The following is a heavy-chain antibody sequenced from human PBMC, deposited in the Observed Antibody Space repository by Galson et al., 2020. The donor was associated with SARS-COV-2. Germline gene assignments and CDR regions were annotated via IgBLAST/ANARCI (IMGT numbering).Heavy chain of an antibody. CDR1: GFSFSRYT. Sequence: GESLKTSCAASGFSFSRYTMHWVRQAPGKGLEWVSSISSSLGYIYYTDSVRGRFTISRDNAKNSLYLQMNSLRAKDTAMYYCASGYYDRYYFDYWGQGTLVTVSS. CDR3: ASGYYDRYYFDY. J-gene: IGHJ4*02. V-gene: IGHV3-21*01. CDR2: ISSSLGYI. D-gene: IGHD3-10*02.